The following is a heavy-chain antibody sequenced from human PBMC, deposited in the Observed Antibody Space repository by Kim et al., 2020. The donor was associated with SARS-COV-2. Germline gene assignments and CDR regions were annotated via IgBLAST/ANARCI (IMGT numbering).Heavy chain of an antibody. D-gene: IGHD3-10*01. CDR3: ARHPDNYGSDDDY. V-gene: IGHV4-39*01. Sequence: YNPSLKSRVTISVDTSKNQFSLKLSSVTAADTAVYYCARHPDNYGSDDDYWGQGTLVTVSS. J-gene: IGHJ4*02.